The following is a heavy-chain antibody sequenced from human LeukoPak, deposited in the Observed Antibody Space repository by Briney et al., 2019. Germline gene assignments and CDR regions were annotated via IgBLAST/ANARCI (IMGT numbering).Heavy chain of an antibody. CDR3: AKRSPGLGVYYSMDV. Sequence: SETLSLTCAVSGDSISSSRYHWGWIRQPPGKGLEWIGSFYFGGNTYYNPSLKSRVTISLDTSKNQFSLNLMSVTAADTAVYYCAKRSPGLGVYYSMDVWGQGATVTVSS. J-gene: IGHJ6*02. D-gene: IGHD3-10*01. V-gene: IGHV4-39*01. CDR2: FYFGGNT. CDR1: GDSISSSRYH.